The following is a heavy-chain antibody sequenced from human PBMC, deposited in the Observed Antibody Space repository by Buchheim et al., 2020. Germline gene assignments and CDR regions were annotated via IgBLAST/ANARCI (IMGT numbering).Heavy chain of an antibody. CDR1: GGSVSSGSYY. J-gene: IGHJ4*02. CDR2: IYYSGSS. V-gene: IGHV4-61*01. D-gene: IGHD6-19*01. Sequence: QVQLQESGPGLVKPSETLSLTCSVSGGSVSSGSYYWSWIRQPPGKGLEWIGYIYYSGSSNYYPSLKSRVTMSVDTSRNQFSLKLSSVTAADTAVYYCARLLNSGCLDYWGQGTL. CDR3: ARLLNSGCLDY.